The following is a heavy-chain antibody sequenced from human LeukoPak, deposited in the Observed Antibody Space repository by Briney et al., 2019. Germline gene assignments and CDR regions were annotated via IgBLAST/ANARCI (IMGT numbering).Heavy chain of an antibody. CDR3: AKDMGSVPAAPHDY. D-gene: IGHD2-2*01. V-gene: IGHV3-9*01. CDR2: ISWNSGSI. Sequence: GGSLRLSCAASGFTFDDYAMHWVRQAPGKGLEWVSGISWNSGSIGYADSVKGRFTISRDNAKNSLYLQMNSLRAEDTALYYCAKDMGSVPAAPHDYWGQGTLVTVSS. CDR1: GFTFDDYA. J-gene: IGHJ4*02.